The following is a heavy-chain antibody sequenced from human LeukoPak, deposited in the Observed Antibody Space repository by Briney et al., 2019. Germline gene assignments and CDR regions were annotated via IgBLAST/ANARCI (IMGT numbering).Heavy chain of an antibody. CDR2: IRSKDNDGTT. CDR3: TRDRWGGDYISRGMDV. D-gene: IGHD4-17*01. CDR1: GFTFGDYA. V-gene: IGHV3-49*04. J-gene: IGHJ6*04. Sequence: GGSLRLSCTASGFTFGDYAISWVRQAPGKGLEWLGFIRSKDNDGTTDYAASVKGRFIISRDDSKSVAYLQMNDLKTEDTAVYYCTRDRWGGDYISRGMDVWGKGTTVTISS.